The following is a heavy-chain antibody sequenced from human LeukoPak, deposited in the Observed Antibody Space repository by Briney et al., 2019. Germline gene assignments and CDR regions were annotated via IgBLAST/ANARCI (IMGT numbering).Heavy chain of an antibody. CDR1: GGSFSNYA. Sequence: SVKVSCKASGGSFSNYAFSWVRQAPGQGLEWMGRITPIVDIATYIQKFQGRVTITANKFTSTAYMELSSLTSEDTAVYYCASGLGFCSGSDCTNLVKDYYYGMNVWGQGTTVTVSS. CDR3: ASGLGFCSGSDCTNLVKDYYYGMNV. V-gene: IGHV1-69*04. J-gene: IGHJ6*02. CDR2: ITPIVDIA. D-gene: IGHD2-15*01.